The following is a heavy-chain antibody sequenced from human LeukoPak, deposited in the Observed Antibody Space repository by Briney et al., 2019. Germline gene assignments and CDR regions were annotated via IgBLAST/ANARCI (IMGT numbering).Heavy chain of an antibody. V-gene: IGHV4-34*01. CDR1: GFTFSGYT. J-gene: IGHJ4*02. CDR2: INHSGST. Sequence: PGGSLRLSCAASGFTFSGYTMTWIRQPPGKGLEWIGEINHSGSTNYNPSLKSRVTMSVDTSKNQFSLKLSSVTAADTAVYYCARATPLRYFDWLLHLPFDYWGQGTLVTVSS. CDR3: ARATPLRYFDWLLHLPFDY. D-gene: IGHD3-9*01.